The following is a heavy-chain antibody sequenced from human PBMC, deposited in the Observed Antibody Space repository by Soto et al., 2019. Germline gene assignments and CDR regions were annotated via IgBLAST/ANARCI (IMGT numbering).Heavy chain of an antibody. CDR2: VNTDGSTT. CDR1: GFTFSSHW. D-gene: IGHD5-18*01. J-gene: IGHJ4*02. V-gene: IGHV3-74*01. Sequence: EVQLVESGGGLVQPGGSLRLSCAASGFTFSSHWMHWVRQAPGKGLVWLSRVNTDGSTTNYADSVKGRFTISRDNAKNTLYLQINSLRVEDTAVYYCARGSYHSFWFDYWGQGTLVTVSS. CDR3: ARGSYHSFWFDY.